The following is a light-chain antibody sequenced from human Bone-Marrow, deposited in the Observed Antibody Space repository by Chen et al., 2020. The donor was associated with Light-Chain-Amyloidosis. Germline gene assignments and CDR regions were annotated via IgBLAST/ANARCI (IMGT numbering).Light chain of an antibody. CDR2: RHT. V-gene: IGLV3-25*03. CDR3: QSAVRSRTYAVI. J-gene: IGLJ2*01. CDR1: DLPTKY. Sequence: SYEQTNPPSGSVSPGQTARITYSGDDLPTKYAYWCQQKPGQAPVLAIHRHTWRPSGISERVAVSSSGPTATVTISRVKAEDEADSHCQSAVRSRTYAVIFDRGTKMTVL.